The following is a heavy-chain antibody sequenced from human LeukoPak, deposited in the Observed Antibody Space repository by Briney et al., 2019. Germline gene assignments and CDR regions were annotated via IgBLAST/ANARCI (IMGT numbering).Heavy chain of an antibody. V-gene: IGHV4-59*08. CDR3: ARQGVRGDYYFDY. CDR2: IYHSGST. J-gene: IGHJ4*02. D-gene: IGHD3-10*01. Sequence: SETLSLTCTVSGGSISSYYWSWIRQPPGKGLEWIGYIYHSGSTNYNPSLKSRVTISVDTSKNQFSLKLSSVTAADTAVYYCARQGVRGDYYFDYWGQGTLVTVSS. CDR1: GGSISSYY.